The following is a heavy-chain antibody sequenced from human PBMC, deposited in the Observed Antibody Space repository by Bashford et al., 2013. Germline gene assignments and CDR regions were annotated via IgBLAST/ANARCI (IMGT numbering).Heavy chain of an antibody. CDR3: ARDPILVVVPAAMTYGMDV. CDR2: IYYSGST. J-gene: IGHJ6*02. CDR1: GGSVSSGSYY. V-gene: IGHV4-61*01. Sequence: SETLSLTCTVSGGSVSSGSYYWSWIRQPPGKGLEWIGYIYYSGSTNYNPSLKSRVTISVDTSKNQFSLKLSSVTAADTAVYYCARDPILVVVPAAMTYGMDVWGQGTTVTVSS. D-gene: IGHD2-2*01.